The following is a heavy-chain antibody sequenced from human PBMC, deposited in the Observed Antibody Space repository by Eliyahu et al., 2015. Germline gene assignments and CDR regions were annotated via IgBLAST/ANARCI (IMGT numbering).Heavy chain of an antibody. Sequence: EVQLVESGGGLVQPGGSLRLXCSASGFXFSXXXMHWVRQAPGKGLEYVSAXSSNGGSTYYADSVRGRFTISRDNSKNTLYFQMNSLRIEDTAVYYCVKDLRWEILGWGYFDYWGQGTLGTVSS. J-gene: IGHJ4*02. V-gene: IGHV3-64D*06. CDR1: GFXFSXXX. D-gene: IGHD4-23*01. CDR2: XSSNGGST. CDR3: VKDLRWEILGWGYFDY.